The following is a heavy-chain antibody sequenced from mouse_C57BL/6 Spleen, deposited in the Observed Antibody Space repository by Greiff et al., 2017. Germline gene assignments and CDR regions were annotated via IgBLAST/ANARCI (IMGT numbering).Heavy chain of an antibody. J-gene: IGHJ2*01. CDR3: TRSRYYGSSYERFDY. CDR2: IDPETGGT. Sequence: QVQLQQSGAELVRPGASVTLSCKASGYTFTDYEMHWVKQTPVHGLEWIGAIDPETGGTAYNQKFKGKAILTADKSSSTAYMELRSLTSEDSAVYYCTRSRYYGSSYERFDYWGQGTTLTVSS. D-gene: IGHD1-1*01. V-gene: IGHV1-15*01. CDR1: GYTFTDYE.